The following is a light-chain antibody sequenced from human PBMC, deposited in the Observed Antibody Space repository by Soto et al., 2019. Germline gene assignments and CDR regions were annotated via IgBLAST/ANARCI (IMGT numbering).Light chain of an antibody. CDR1: STDVGHSNS. CDR3: CSYAGARV. CDR2: DVT. J-gene: IGLJ3*02. Sequence: QSVLTQPRSVSGSPGQSVTISCTGTSTDVGHSNSVSWYRQHPGKAPKLIIYDVTHRPSGVPERFSGSKSGNTASLTISGLQAEDEGDYYCCSYAGARVFGGGTKLTGL. V-gene: IGLV2-11*01.